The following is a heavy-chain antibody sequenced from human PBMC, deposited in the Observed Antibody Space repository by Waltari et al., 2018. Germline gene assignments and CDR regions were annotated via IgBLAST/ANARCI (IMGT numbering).Heavy chain of an antibody. V-gene: IGHV4-59*01. CDR3: ARGLFYGFDKYRGLDV. CDR1: SDSMSGYF. Sequence: QVQLQESGPGLVQPSETLSLTCTVFSDSMSGYFWSWIRQPPGKGLEWVGYMFSTGTTKYNPSLKSRVKISIDRSKSQFSLELSSVAAADTAVYYCARGLFYGFDKYRGLDVWGQGTTVTVSS. D-gene: IGHD3-10*01. J-gene: IGHJ6*01. CDR2: MFSTGTT.